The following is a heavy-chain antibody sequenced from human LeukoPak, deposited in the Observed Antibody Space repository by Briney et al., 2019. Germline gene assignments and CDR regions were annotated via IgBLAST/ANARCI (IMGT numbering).Heavy chain of an antibody. CDR3: ARANYYGSGSYYNLHDY. Sequence: ASVKVSCKASGGIFSSYTFNWVRQAPGQGLEWMGRAIPILGIATYAQKFQGRITITADKSTSTAYMELSSLRSEDTAVYYCARANYYGSGSYYNLHDYWGQGTLVTVSS. D-gene: IGHD3-10*01. J-gene: IGHJ4*02. CDR1: GGIFSSYT. V-gene: IGHV1-69*02. CDR2: AIPILGIA.